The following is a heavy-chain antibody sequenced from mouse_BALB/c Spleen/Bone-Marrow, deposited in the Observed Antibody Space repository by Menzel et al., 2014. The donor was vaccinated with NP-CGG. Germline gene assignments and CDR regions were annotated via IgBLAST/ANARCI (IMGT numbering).Heavy chain of an antibody. J-gene: IGHJ4*01. CDR1: GYAFTNYW. CDR3: ARELGRRAMDY. Sequence: VQLQESGAELVRPGTSVQVSCKASGYAFTNYWIEWIKQRPGQGLEWIGVINPGSGGANYNEKFKGKATLTADKSSSTAYIQFSSLTSDDSAAYFCARELGRRAMDYWGQGTSVTVSS. V-gene: IGHV1-54*01. D-gene: IGHD4-1*01. CDR2: INPGSGGA.